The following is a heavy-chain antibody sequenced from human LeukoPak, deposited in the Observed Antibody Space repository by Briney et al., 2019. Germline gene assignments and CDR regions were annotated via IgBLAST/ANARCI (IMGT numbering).Heavy chain of an antibody. V-gene: IGHV5-51*01. D-gene: IGHD2-2*01. J-gene: IGHJ4*02. CDR3: ARLYCSSTSCYHIDY. CDR2: TYPSDSDI. Sequence: GESLKISCKGSGYSFTNYWIVWVRQMPGKGLECMGITYPSDSDIRYNPSFQGQVTMSADKSVSTAYLQWTSLTASDTAMYYCARLYCSSTSCYHIDYWGQGTLVTVSS. CDR1: GYSFTNYW.